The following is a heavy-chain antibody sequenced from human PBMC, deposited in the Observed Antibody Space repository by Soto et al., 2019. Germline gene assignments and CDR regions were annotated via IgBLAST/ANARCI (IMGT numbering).Heavy chain of an antibody. J-gene: IGHJ5*02. V-gene: IGHV5-51*01. Sequence: PGESLKISCKGSGYSFTSYWIGWVRQMPGKCLEWMGIIYPGDSDTRYSPSFQGQVTISADKSISTAYLQWSSLKASDTAMYYCARRRVPGIAVAGTLWFDPWGQGTLVTVSS. D-gene: IGHD6-19*01. CDR1: GYSFTSYW. CDR2: IYPGDSDT. CDR3: ARRRVPGIAVAGTLWFDP.